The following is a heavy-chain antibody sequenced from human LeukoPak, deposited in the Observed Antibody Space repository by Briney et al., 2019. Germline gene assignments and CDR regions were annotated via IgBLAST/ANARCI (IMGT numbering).Heavy chain of an antibody. J-gene: IGHJ4*02. CDR2: IYSSGST. D-gene: IGHD4-23*01. CDR3: ARGGKATVVTM. CDR1: GGSINSYY. Sequence: SETLSLTCTVSGGSINSYYWSWIRQPAGKGLEWIGRIYSSGSTNYNPPLKSRVSMSADTSKNQFSLKLASVTAADTAVYYCARGGKATVVTMWGQGILATVSS. V-gene: IGHV4-4*07.